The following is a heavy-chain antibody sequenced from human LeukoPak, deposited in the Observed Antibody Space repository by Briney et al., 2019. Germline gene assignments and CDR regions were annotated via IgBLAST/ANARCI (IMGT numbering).Heavy chain of an antibody. CDR2: ISSSSSYI. J-gene: IGHJ4*02. D-gene: IGHD6-6*01. Sequence: GGSLRLSCEGSAFIFSGHWMNWVRQTPGKGLEWVSSISSSSSYIYYADSVKGRFTISRDNAKNALYLQMNSLRAEDTAVYYCARGELVPDYWGQGTLVTVSS. CDR3: ARGELVPDY. V-gene: IGHV3-21*01. CDR1: AFIFSGHW.